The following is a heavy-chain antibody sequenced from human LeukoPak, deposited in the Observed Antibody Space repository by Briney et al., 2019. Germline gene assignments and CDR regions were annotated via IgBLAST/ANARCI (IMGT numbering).Heavy chain of an antibody. D-gene: IGHD3-22*01. Sequence: GASVKVSCKASRYTFTSYGISWVRQAPGQGLEWMGWISAYNGNTNYAQKLQGRVTMTTDTSTSTAYMELRSLRSDDTAVYYCARGGYYDSSGYYNYWGQGTLVTVSS. CDR2: ISAYNGNT. V-gene: IGHV1-18*01. CDR3: ARGGYYDSSGYYNY. J-gene: IGHJ4*02. CDR1: RYTFTSYG.